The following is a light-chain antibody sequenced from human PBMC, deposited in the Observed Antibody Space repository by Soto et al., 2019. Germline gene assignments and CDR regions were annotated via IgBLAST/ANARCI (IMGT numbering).Light chain of an antibody. V-gene: IGKV3-15*01. J-gene: IGKJ5*01. CDR1: QSVSSN. Sequence: EIVMTQSPGTLSVSPGERATLSCRASQSVSSNLAWYQQKPGQAPRLLIYDASTRATGIPTRFSGSGSGIEFTLSISSLQSEDFAVYYCQQYMNWITFGQGTRLEIK. CDR2: DAS. CDR3: QQYMNWIT.